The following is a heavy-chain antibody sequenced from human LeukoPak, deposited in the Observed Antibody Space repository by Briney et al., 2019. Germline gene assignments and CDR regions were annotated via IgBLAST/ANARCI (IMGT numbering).Heavy chain of an antibody. D-gene: IGHD5-18*01. CDR2: IKKDGSEN. CDR1: GFTFSSYW. V-gene: IGHV3-7*04. CDR3: ARGGDNYGYIFDY. J-gene: IGHJ4*02. Sequence: HPGGSLRLSCAASGFTFSSYWMSWVRQAPGKGLEWVANIKKDGSENYYVDSVKGRFTISRDNAKNSLYLQMNNLRAEDTAVYYCARGGDNYGYIFDYWGQGTLVTVSS.